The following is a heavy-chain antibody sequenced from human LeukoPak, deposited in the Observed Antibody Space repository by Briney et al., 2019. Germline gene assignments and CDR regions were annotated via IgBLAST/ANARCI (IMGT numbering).Heavy chain of an antibody. CDR3: ARDRRDYDILTGYYRFVAFDY. D-gene: IGHD3-9*01. Sequence: VSVKVSCKASGYTFTSYGISWVRQAPGQGLEWMGWISAYNGNTNYAQKLQGRVTMTTDTSTSTAYMELRSLRSDDTAVYYCARDRRDYDILTGYYRFVAFDYWGQGTLVTVSS. CDR1: GYTFTSYG. CDR2: ISAYNGNT. J-gene: IGHJ4*02. V-gene: IGHV1-18*04.